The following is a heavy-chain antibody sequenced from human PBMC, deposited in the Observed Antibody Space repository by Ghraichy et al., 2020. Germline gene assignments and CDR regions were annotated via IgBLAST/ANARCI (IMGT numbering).Heavy chain of an antibody. V-gene: IGHV4-59*01. D-gene: IGHD4-17*01. J-gene: IGHJ4*02. CDR2: IYYSGST. Sequence: SETLSLTCTVSGGSISSYYWSWIRQPPGKGLEWIGYIYYSGSTNYNPSLKSRVTISVDTSKNQFSLKLSSVTAADTAVYYCARCEHGDYDFHFDYWGQGTLVTVSS. CDR1: GGSISSYY. CDR3: ARCEHGDYDFHFDY.